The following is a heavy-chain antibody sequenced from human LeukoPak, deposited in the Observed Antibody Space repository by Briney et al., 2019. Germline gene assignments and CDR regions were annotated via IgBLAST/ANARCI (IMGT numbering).Heavy chain of an antibody. CDR2: IYYSGST. D-gene: IGHD3-10*01. CDR1: GGSISSSSHY. CDR3: AKGGQYYYYIMDV. J-gene: IGHJ6*02. V-gene: IGHV4-39*07. Sequence: SETLSLTCTVSGGSISSSSHYWGWIRQPPGKGLEGIGSIYYSGSTYYNPSLKSRLIISLDTSKRQFSLKLNSVTAADTATYYCAKGGQYYYYIMDVWGQGTTVTVSS.